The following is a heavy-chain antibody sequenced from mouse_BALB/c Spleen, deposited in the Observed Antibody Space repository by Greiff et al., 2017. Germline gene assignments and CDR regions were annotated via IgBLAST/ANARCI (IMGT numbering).Heavy chain of an antibody. Sequence: QVQLKQPGAELVRPGASVKLSCKASGYTFTSYWINWVKQRPGQGLEWIGNIYPSDSYTNYNQKFKDKATLTVDKSSSTAYMQLSSPTSEDSAVYYCTRQLGLRKENYFDYWGQGITLTVSS. J-gene: IGHJ2*01. V-gene: IGHV1-69*02. D-gene: IGHD3-1*01. CDR1: GYTFTSYW. CDR3: TRQLGLRKENYFDY. CDR2: IYPSDSYT.